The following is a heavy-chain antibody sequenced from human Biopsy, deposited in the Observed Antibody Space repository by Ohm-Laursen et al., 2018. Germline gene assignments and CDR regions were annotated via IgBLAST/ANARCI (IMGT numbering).Heavy chain of an antibody. Sequence: ATVKISCNASGYTFTDYGVSWVRQAPGQGLEWMGWITTYNGNTNYAQKVQGRVTMTTDTSTSIAYMELRSLRSDDTAVYYCARDRGYYYYYGMDVWGQGTTVTVSS. CDR2: ITTYNGNT. D-gene: IGHD3-10*01. V-gene: IGHV1-18*01. J-gene: IGHJ6*02. CDR1: GYTFTDYG. CDR3: ARDRGYYYYYGMDV.